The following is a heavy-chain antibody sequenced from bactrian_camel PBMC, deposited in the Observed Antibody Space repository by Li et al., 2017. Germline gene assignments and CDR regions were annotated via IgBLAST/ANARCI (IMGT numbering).Heavy chain of an antibody. J-gene: IGHJ4*01. CDR1: GYCYGGNC. V-gene: IGHV3S53*01. D-gene: IGHD6*01. Sequence: HVQLVESGGGSVQAGGSLRLSRVASGYCYGGNCMAWFRQPPGKEREPVATVTSDGRTTYADSVKGRFTISKDNARKTVYLQMNSLQPDDTAMYYCAALTRSFGGSCSLFLGAANYWGQGTQVTVS. CDR3: AALTRSFGGSCSLFLGAANY. CDR2: VTSDGRT.